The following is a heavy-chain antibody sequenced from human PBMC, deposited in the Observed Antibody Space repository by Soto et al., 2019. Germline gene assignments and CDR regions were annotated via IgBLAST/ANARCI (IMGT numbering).Heavy chain of an antibody. J-gene: IGHJ5*02. V-gene: IGHV4-4*02. D-gene: IGHD3-10*01. CDR1: GGSISSSNW. CDR3: AREGYYYGSGSYGNWFDP. CDR2: IYHTGGT. Sequence: QVQLQESGPGLVKPSGTLSLTCAVSGGSISSSNWWSWVRQPPGKGLEWIGEIYHTGGTNYNPSLERRGPMSVDKAKNQFSLKLGSVTAADTAVYYCAREGYYYGSGSYGNWFDPWGQGTLVTVSS.